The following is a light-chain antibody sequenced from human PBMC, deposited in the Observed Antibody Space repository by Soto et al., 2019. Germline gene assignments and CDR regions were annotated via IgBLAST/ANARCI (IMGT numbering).Light chain of an antibody. CDR1: QSLSGNY. CDR2: AAS. Sequence: EIVLTQSPGTLSLSPGERATLSCRASQSLSGNYLAWYQQKPGQAPRFLIYAASNRATGIPDRFSGGGSGKDFALTINRPEPEDSAVYYCQQYGSSPITFGQGTRLEIK. CDR3: QQYGSSPIT. V-gene: IGKV3-20*01. J-gene: IGKJ5*01.